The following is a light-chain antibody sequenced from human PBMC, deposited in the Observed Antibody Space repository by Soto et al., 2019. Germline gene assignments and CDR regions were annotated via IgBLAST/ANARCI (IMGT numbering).Light chain of an antibody. CDR1: QSISGY. CDR3: QQGYTTPIT. Sequence: DIQMTQSPSSLSASVGDRVTITCRASQSISGYLNWYQQKPGRAPKLVIYTASSLQSGVPSRFSGSGSGTDFTLTISSLQPEDFATYHCQQGYTTPITFGQGTRLEIK. J-gene: IGKJ5*01. CDR2: TAS. V-gene: IGKV1-39*01.